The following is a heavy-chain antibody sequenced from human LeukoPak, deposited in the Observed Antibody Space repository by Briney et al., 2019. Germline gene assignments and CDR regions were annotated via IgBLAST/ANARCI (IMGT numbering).Heavy chain of an antibody. Sequence: GGSLRLSCAASGFTFSKYAMTWVRQAPGKGLEWVSAISSSTLKIYYADSVKGRFTISRDNAKNSLYLQMNSLRAEDTAVYYCARKYSSGWSGDYWGQGTLVTVSS. CDR2: ISSSTLKI. V-gene: IGHV3-21*01. CDR3: ARKYSSGWSGDY. CDR1: GFTFSKYA. J-gene: IGHJ4*02. D-gene: IGHD6-19*01.